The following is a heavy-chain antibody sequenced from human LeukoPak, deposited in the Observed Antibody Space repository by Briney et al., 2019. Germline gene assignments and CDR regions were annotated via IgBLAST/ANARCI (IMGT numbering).Heavy chain of an antibody. V-gene: IGHV3-30*18. Sequence: GGSLRLSCAASGFTFRSYGMHWVRQAPGKELEGVAVISYDGSNKYYADSAKGRFTISRDNSKNTLYLQMNSLRAEDTAVYYCAKDWGQWQLVRWYYFDYWGQGTLVTVSS. CDR2: ISYDGSNK. CDR3: AKDWGQWQLVRWYYFDY. D-gene: IGHD6-6*01. J-gene: IGHJ4*02. CDR1: GFTFRSYG.